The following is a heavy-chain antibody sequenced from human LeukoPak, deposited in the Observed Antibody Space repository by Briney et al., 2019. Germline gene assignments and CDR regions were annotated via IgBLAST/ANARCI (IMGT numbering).Heavy chain of an antibody. CDR2: IIPIFGTT. D-gene: IGHD5-12*01. J-gene: IGHJ4*02. CDR3: ASGVATNRPADASIDY. V-gene: IGHV1-69*05. Sequence: SVKVSCKASGGTFSSYAISWVRQAPGQGLEWMGRIIPIFGTTNYAHNFQGRVTITTDESTSTAYMELSSLRSEDTAVYYCASGVATNRPADASIDYWGQGTLVTVSS. CDR1: GGTFSSYA.